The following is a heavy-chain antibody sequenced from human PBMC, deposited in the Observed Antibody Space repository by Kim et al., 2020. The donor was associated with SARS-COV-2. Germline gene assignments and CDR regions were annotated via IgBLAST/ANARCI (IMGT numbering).Heavy chain of an antibody. J-gene: IGHJ4*02. CDR3: ARGRGSLSY. V-gene: IGHV3-7*04. Sequence: RAKYYVDSVKGRFTISRDNAKNSLYLQMNSLRAEDTAVYYCARGRGSLSYWGQGTLVTVSS. CDR2: RAK. D-gene: IGHD3-16*01.